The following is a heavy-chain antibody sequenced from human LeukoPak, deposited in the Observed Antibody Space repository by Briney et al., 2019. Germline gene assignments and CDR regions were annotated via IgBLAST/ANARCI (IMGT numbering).Heavy chain of an antibody. V-gene: IGHV3-7*01. J-gene: IGHJ4*02. D-gene: IGHD3-22*01. CDR2: IKQDGSAK. CDR1: GFTFRSYS. CDR3: ARCPYDSTGYYSVPSHLDY. Sequence: GGSLRLSCAASGFTFRSYSMNWVRQAPGKGLEWVANIKQDGSAKYYVDSLRGRFSISRDNVKNSLFLQMNSLSAEDTAVYYCARCPYDSTGYYSVPSHLDYWGQGTLVTVSS.